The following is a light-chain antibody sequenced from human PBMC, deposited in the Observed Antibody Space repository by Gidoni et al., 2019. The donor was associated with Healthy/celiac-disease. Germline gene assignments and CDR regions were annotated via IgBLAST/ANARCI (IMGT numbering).Light chain of an antibody. CDR3: QQLHSYRPIT. CDR1: QGISIY. J-gene: IGKJ5*01. Sequence: DIQLTQSPSSLSASVRDRVTITCRASQGISIYFALYQQKPGKAPKLQIYAAATLQSGVPSRFSGSGSGTEFTLTISSLQPEDLASYYCQQLHSYRPITFXQXTRLEIK. CDR2: AAA. V-gene: IGKV1-9*01.